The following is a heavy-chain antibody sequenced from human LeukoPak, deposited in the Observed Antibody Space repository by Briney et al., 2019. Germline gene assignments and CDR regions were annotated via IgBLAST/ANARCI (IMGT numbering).Heavy chain of an antibody. J-gene: IGHJ4*02. CDR2: INPNSGGT. D-gene: IGHD2-8*01. CDR3: ARAAGDIVLTRPHY. Sequence: ASVKVSCKASGHTFTGYYMHWVRQAPGQGLEWMGWINPNSGGTNYAQKFQGRVTMTRDTSISTAYMELSRLRSDDTAVYYCARAAGDIVLTRPHYWGQGTLVTVSS. V-gene: IGHV1-2*02. CDR1: GHTFTGYY.